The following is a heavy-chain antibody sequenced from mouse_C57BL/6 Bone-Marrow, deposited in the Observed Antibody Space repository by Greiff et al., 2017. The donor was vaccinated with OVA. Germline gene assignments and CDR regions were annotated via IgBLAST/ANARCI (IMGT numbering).Heavy chain of an antibody. D-gene: IGHD1-1*01. CDR1: GFTFSDYY. J-gene: IGHJ1*03. CDR3: ARDRGYYGSSGYFDV. Sequence: EVKLVESEGGLVQPGSSMKLSCTASGFTFSDYYMAWVRPVPEKGLEWVANINYDGSSTYYLDSLKSRFIISRDNAKNILYLQMSSLKSEDTATYYCARDRGYYGSSGYFDVWGTGTTVTVSS. V-gene: IGHV5-16*01. CDR2: INYDGSST.